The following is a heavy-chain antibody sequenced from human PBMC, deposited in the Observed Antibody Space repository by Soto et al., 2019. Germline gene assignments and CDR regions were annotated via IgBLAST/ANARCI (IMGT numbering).Heavy chain of an antibody. CDR1: GFTFDNYE. CDR3: AKEATNINNFDY. Sequence: GSLRLSCVASGFTFDNYEMNWVRQAPGKGLEWVSYISSVGSTIYYADSVKGRFTISRDSAKNSLYLQMNSLRAEDTAVYYCAKEATNINNFDYWGQGTLVTVSS. D-gene: IGHD5-12*01. J-gene: IGHJ4*02. CDR2: ISSVGSTI. V-gene: IGHV3-48*03.